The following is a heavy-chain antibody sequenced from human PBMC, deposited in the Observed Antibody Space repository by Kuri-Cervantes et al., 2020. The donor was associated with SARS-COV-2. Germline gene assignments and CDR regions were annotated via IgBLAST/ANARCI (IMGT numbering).Heavy chain of an antibody. V-gene: IGHV4-34*01. CDR1: GGSFSGYY. CDR2: INHSGST. CDR3: ARTVGKGWQWLDQGYYYYMDV. Sequence: SETLSLTCAVYGGSFSGYYWSWIRQPPGKGLEWIGEINHSGSTNYNPSLKSRVTIPVDTSKNQFSLKLSSVTAADTAVYYCARTVGKGWQWLDQGYYYYMDVWGKGTTVTVSS. D-gene: IGHD6-19*01. J-gene: IGHJ6*03.